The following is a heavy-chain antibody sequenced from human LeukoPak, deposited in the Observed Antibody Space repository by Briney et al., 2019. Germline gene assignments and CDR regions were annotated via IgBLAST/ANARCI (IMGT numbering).Heavy chain of an antibody. V-gene: IGHV3-23*01. CDR2: TGASGSTT. CDR3: VRQGGDTTMVRKTLYAFDF. J-gene: IGHJ3*01. CDR1: GFTFNNYA. D-gene: IGHD3-10*01. Sequence: GGSLRLSCTASGFTFNNYAMSCVRQAPGKGLEWVSATGASGSTTYYADSVKGRFTISRDNSKNTLYLQMSSLRAEDTALYYCVRQGGDTTMVRKTLYAFDFWGQGTLVTVSS.